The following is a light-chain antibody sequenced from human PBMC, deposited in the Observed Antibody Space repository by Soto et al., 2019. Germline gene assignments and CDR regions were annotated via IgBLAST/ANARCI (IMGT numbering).Light chain of an antibody. J-gene: IGKJ5*01. CDR2: GAS. V-gene: IGKV3-20*01. CDR1: QSVNLN. CDR3: QLYGNSSIT. Sequence: EIMMTQSRGTLSVSPVEGATLSCTASQSVNLNLAWYQQKPGQPPRLLLYGASSRATGIPDRLSGSGSGTDFTLTISRREPEDFAVYYCQLYGNSSITFGQGTRLEI.